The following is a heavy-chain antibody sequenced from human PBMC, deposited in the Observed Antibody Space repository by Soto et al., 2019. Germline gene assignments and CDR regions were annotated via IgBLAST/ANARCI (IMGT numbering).Heavy chain of an antibody. CDR3: AKDAVSYNGKWDWFDS. D-gene: IGHD1-26*01. CDR2: LGDGETDT. V-gene: IGHV3-23*01. J-gene: IGHJ5*01. Sequence: DVQLLESGGGLVQPGGSLTLSCAASRFTFSDFAMSWVRQAPGKGLEWVSSLGDGETDTYYADSVKGRFTISRDNSKNTLYLQMDSLRDEDTAIYYCAKDAVSYNGKWDWFDSWGQGTLVTVSS. CDR1: RFTFSDFA.